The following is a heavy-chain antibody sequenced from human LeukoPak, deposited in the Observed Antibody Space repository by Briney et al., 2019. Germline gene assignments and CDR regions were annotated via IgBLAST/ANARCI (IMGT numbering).Heavy chain of an antibody. J-gene: IGHJ3*02. CDR1: GFTFSNAW. D-gene: IGHD1-26*01. Sequence: MTGGSLRLSCAASGFTFSNAWMSWVSQAPGKGLEWVGRIKSKTDGGTTDYAAPVKGRFTISRDDSKNTLYLQMNSLKTEDTAVYYCTTGRDGSYPNAFDIWGQGTMVTVSS. CDR2: IKSKTDGGTT. CDR3: TTGRDGSYPNAFDI. V-gene: IGHV3-15*01.